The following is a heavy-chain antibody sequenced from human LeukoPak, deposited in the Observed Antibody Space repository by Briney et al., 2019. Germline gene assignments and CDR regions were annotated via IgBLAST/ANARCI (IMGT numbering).Heavy chain of an antibody. V-gene: IGHV1-69*05. D-gene: IGHD2-15*01. CDR2: IIPIFGTA. CDR3: ASRYCSGGSCPPDAFDI. Sequence: ASVTVSCKASGGTFSSYAISWVRQAPGQGLEWMGGIIPIFGTANYAQKFQGRVTITTDESTSTAYMELSSLRSEDTAVYYCASRYCSGGSCPPDAFDIWGQGTMVTVSS. CDR1: GGTFSSYA. J-gene: IGHJ3*02.